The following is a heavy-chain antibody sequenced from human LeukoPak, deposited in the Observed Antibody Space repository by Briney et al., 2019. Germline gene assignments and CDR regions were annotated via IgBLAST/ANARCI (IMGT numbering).Heavy chain of an antibody. CDR3: ARPPRGGCSGGSCYSQRFWFDP. CDR1: GYTFTSYD. V-gene: IGHV1-8*01. D-gene: IGHD2-15*01. CDR2: MNPNSGNT. Sequence: ASVKVSCKASGYTFTSYDINWVRQATGQGLEWMGWMNPNSGNTGYARKFQGRVTMTRNTSISTAYMELSSLRSEDTAVYYCARPPRGGCSGGSCYSQRFWFDPWGQGTLVTVSS. J-gene: IGHJ5*02.